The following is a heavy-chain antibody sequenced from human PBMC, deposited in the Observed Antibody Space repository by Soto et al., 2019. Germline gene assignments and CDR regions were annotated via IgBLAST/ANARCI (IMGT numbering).Heavy chain of an antibody. CDR2: ISYDGSNK. CDR1: GFTFSSYG. CDR3: AKDWALMVYAISLWGGMDV. J-gene: IGHJ6*02. D-gene: IGHD2-8*01. Sequence: GVSLRLSCAASGFTFSSYGMHWVRPAPGKGLEWVAVISYDGSNKYYADSVKGRFTISRDNSKNTLYLQMNSLRAEDTAVYYCAKDWALMVYAISLWGGMDVWGQGTTVTVSS. V-gene: IGHV3-30*18.